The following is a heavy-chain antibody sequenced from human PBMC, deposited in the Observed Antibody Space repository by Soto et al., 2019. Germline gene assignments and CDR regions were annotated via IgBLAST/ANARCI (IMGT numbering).Heavy chain of an antibody. CDR3: ARDRLTLRRGMVV. CDR2: ISYDGSNK. Sequence: QVQLVESGGGVVQPGRSLRLSCAASGFTFSSYAMHWVRQAPDKGLEWVAVISYDGSNKYYADSVKGRFTISRDNSKNTLYLQMNSLSAEDTAVYYCARDRLTLRRGMVVWGQGTTVTVSS. D-gene: IGHD3-16*01. CDR1: GFTFSSYA. V-gene: IGHV3-30-3*01. J-gene: IGHJ6*02.